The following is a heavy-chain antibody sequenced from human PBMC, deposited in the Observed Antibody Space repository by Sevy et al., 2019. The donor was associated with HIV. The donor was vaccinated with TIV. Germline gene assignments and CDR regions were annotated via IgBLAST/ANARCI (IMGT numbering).Heavy chain of an antibody. CDR3: AHETIGRFDS. V-gene: IGHV3-7*01. CDR2: IKGDGSDK. CDR1: GFTFSVYW. D-gene: IGHD3-16*01. Sequence: GGYLRLSCAASGFTFSVYWMNWVRQAPGKGLEWMANIKGDGSDKHYVDSVEGRFTISRDNGKNLLYLQMNSLRVEGTAVYYCAHETIGRFDSWGQGTLVTVSS. J-gene: IGHJ4*02.